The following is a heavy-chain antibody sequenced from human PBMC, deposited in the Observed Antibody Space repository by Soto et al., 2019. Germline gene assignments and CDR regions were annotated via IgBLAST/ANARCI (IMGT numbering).Heavy chain of an antibody. V-gene: IGHV3-23*01. J-gene: IGHJ4*02. Sequence: VQLLESGGGLVQPGGSLRLSCAASGFTFSSYAMSWVRQAPGKGLEWVSAISGSGGDTYYADSVKGRFTISRDNSKNSLYLQLNSLRAEDMAVYYCAKDSRIFGSGSYFDYWGQGTLVTVSS. CDR3: AKDSRIFGSGSYFDY. CDR2: ISGSGGDT. CDR1: GFTFSSYA. D-gene: IGHD3-10*01.